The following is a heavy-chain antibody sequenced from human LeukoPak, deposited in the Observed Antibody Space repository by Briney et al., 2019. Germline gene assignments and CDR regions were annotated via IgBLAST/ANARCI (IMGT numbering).Heavy chain of an antibody. V-gene: IGHV4-39*01. CDR1: GDSISSSSSY. CDR2: IYYSGST. CDR3: ARHTVWVGYD. Sequence: PSETLSLTCTVSGDSISSSSSYWGWIRQPPGKGLEWIRSIYYSGSTYYNPSLKSRVTISVDTSKSQFSLKLNSVTAADTAVYYCARHTVWVGYDWGQGTLVTVSS. J-gene: IGHJ4*02. D-gene: IGHD5-12*01.